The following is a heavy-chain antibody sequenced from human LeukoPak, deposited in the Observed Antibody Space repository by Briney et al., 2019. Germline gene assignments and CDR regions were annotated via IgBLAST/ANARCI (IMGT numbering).Heavy chain of an antibody. V-gene: IGHV4-4*07. J-gene: IGHJ4*02. CDR2: IYTSGST. CDR1: GGSISSYY. Sequence: PSETLSLTCTVSGGSISSYYWSWIRQPAGKGLEWIGGIYTSGSTNYNSSLKSRVTISVDKSKNQFSLKLSSVTAADTAVYYCARSRYCSSTSCPSYRFDYWGQGTLVTVSS. CDR3: ARSRYCSSTSCPSYRFDY. D-gene: IGHD2-2*01.